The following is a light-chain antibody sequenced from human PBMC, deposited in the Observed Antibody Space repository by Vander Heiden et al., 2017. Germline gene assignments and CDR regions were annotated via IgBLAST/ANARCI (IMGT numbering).Light chain of an antibody. CDR2: AAS. V-gene: IGKV1-8*01. CDR1: QGISSY. CDR3: QQNDSSPLT. J-gene: IGKJ4*01. Sequence: ALRMTQSPSSLSASTGDRVTITCRASQGISSYLAWYQQKPGKAPKLLIYAASPLQSGVPSRVSGSGSGTDFTLTISCLQSEEFATYDCQQNDSSPLTFGGGTKVEIK.